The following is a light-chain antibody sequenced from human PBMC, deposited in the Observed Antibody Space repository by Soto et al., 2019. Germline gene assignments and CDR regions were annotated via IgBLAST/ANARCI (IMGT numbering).Light chain of an antibody. J-gene: IGKJ1*01. CDR2: GAS. CDR1: QSVSSSY. CDR3: QQYGSSLWT. V-gene: IGKV3-20*01. Sequence: EIVLTQSPGTQSLSPGERATLSCRASQSVSSSYLAWYQQKPGQAPRLLIYGASSRATGIPDRFSGSGSGTDFTLTISRLEPEDFAVYYCQQYGSSLWTFGQGTKVDNK.